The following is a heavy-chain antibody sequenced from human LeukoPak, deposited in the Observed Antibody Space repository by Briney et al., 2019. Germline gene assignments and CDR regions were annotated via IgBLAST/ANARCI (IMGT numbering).Heavy chain of an antibody. CDR3: ARGANSYSSSWYRYYFDY. J-gene: IGHJ4*02. Sequence: SETLSLTCAVYGGSFSGYYWSWIRQPPGKGLEWIGEINHSGSTNYNPSLKSRVTISVDTSKNQFSLKLSSVTAAATAVYYCARGANSYSSSWYRYYFDYWGQGTLVTVSS. CDR1: GGSFSGYY. V-gene: IGHV4-34*01. D-gene: IGHD6-13*01. CDR2: INHSGST.